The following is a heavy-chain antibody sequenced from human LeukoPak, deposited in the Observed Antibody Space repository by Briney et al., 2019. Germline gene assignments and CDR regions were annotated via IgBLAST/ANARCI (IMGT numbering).Heavy chain of an antibody. V-gene: IGHV3-53*01. Sequence: GGSLRLSCAASGFTVSSNYMSWVRQAPGKGLEWASVIYSGGSTYYAGSVKGRFTISRDNSKNTLYLQMNSLRAEDTAVYYCAREYCGGDCYDYWGQGTLVTVSS. CDR2: IYSGGST. J-gene: IGHJ4*02. D-gene: IGHD2-21*01. CDR3: AREYCGGDCYDY. CDR1: GFTVSSNY.